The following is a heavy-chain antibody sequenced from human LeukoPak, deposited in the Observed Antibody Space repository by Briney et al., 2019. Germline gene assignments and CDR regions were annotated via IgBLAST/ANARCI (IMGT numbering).Heavy chain of an antibody. J-gene: IGHJ4*02. D-gene: IGHD3-16*02. V-gene: IGHV3-23*01. Sequence: SGGSLRLSCAASGFTFSSYAMTWVRQAPGKGLEWVSAISGSGGSTYYADSVKGRFTISRDNSKNTLYLQMNSLRAEDTAVYYCAKDLSPPSIDYVWGSYRPFDYWGQGTLVTVSS. CDR2: ISGSGGST. CDR3: AKDLSPPSIDYVWGSYRPFDY. CDR1: GFTFSSYA.